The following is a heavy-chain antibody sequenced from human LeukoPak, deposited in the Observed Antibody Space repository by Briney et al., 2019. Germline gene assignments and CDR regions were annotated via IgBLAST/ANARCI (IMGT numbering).Heavy chain of an antibody. CDR1: GNYW. V-gene: IGHV3-74*01. Sequence: QPGGSLRLSCAASGNYWMHWVRQAPGKGLVWVSHINSDGSWTGYADSVKGRFTISKDNAKDTVHLQMNNLRAEDTAVYYCAKGATVRTPPLDYWGQGTLVTVSS. CDR2: INSDGSWT. D-gene: IGHD4-23*01. J-gene: IGHJ4*02. CDR3: AKGATVRTPPLDY.